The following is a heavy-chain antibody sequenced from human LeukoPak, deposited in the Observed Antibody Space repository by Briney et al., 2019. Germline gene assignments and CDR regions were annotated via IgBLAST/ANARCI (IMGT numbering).Heavy chain of an antibody. CDR3: AESITIFGVVIDSWFDP. CDR2: IIPIFGTA. Sequence: SSVMVSCKASGGTFSSYAISWVRQAPGQGLEWMGGIIPIFGTANYAQKFQGRVTITADESTSTAYMELSSLRSEDTAVYYCAESITIFGVVIDSWFDPWGQGTLVTVSS. V-gene: IGHV1-69*01. D-gene: IGHD3-3*01. J-gene: IGHJ5*02. CDR1: GGTFSSYA.